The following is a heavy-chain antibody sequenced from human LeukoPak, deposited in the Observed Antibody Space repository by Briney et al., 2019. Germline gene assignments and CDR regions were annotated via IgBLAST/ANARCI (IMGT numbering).Heavy chain of an antibody. Sequence: GASVKVSCKASGYTFTGYGISWVRQAPGQGLEWMGWISAYNGNTNYAQKFQGRVTMTRDTSISTAYMELSRLRSDDTAVYYCASSIAAAGIREFDYWGQGTLVTVSS. D-gene: IGHD6-13*01. V-gene: IGHV1-18*01. CDR1: GYTFTGYG. CDR3: ASSIAAAGIREFDY. CDR2: ISAYNGNT. J-gene: IGHJ4*02.